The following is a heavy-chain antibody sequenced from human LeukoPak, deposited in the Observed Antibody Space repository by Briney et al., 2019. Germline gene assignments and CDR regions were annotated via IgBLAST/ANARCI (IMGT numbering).Heavy chain of an antibody. CDR3: ARHRDYTNGMDV. Sequence: SETLSLTCTVSGGSISSYYWTWIRQPPGKGLEWIGYIYYGESTDYSPSLKSRVTISVDTSKNQFSLKLSSVTAADTAVYYCARHRDYTNGMDVWGQGTTVTVSS. J-gene: IGHJ6*02. CDR1: GGSISSYY. CDR2: IYYGEST. V-gene: IGHV4-59*08. D-gene: IGHD4-11*01.